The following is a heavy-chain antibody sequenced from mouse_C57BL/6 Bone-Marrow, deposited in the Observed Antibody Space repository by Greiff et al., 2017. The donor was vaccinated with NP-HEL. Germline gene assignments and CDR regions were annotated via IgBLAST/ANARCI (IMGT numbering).Heavy chain of an antibody. D-gene: IGHD1-1*01. J-gene: IGHJ3*01. Sequence: VQLQQPGAELVKPGASVKMSCKASGYTFTSYWITWVKQRPGQGLEWIGDIYPGSGSTNYNEKFKSKATLTVDTSSSTAYMQLGSLTSEDSAVYYCASYYYGSRGFAYWGQGTLVTVSA. CDR2: IYPGSGST. V-gene: IGHV1-55*01. CDR3: ASYYYGSRGFAY. CDR1: GYTFTSYW.